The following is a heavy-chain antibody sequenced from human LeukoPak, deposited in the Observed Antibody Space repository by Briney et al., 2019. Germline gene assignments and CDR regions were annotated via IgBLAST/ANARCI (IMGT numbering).Heavy chain of an antibody. Sequence: SETLSLTCTVSGGSISSYYWSWIRQPPGKGLEWIGSIYHSGSTYYNPSLKSRVTISVDTSKNQFSLKLSSVTAADTAVYYCARDNDYYGSGRAFDIWGQGTMVTVSS. CDR3: ARDNDYYGSGRAFDI. D-gene: IGHD3-10*01. J-gene: IGHJ3*02. V-gene: IGHV4-38-2*02. CDR1: GGSISSYY. CDR2: IYHSGST.